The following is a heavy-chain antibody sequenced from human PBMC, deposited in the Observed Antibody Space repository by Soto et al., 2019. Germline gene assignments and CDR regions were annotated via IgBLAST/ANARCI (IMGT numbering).Heavy chain of an antibody. D-gene: IGHD3-10*01. J-gene: IGHJ6*02. CDR1: GDSVSSNSAA. CDR3: ARDWMVRGVKYYYYGMDV. Sequence: SQTLSLTCAISGDSVSSNSAAWNWIRQSPSRGLEWLGRTYYRSKWYNDYAVSVKSRITINPDTSKNQFSLQLNSVTPEDTAVYYCARDWMVRGVKYYYYGMDVWGQGTTVTVSS. V-gene: IGHV6-1*01. CDR2: TYYRSKWYN.